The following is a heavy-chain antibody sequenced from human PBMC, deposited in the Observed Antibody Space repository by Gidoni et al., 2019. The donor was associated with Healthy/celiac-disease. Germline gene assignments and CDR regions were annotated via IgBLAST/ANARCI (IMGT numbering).Heavy chain of an antibody. CDR2: INHSGST. CDR3: ARGSLVRGVPREHMFSRYYYGMDV. V-gene: IGHV4-34*01. D-gene: IGHD3-10*01. Sequence: QVQLQQWGAGLLKPSETLSLPCAVYGGSFSGYYWSWIRQPPGKGLEWIGEINHSGSTNYNPSLKSRVTISVDTSKNQFSLKLSSVTAADTAVYYCARGSLVRGVPREHMFSRYYYGMDVWGQGTTVTVSS. CDR1: GGSFSGYY. J-gene: IGHJ6*02.